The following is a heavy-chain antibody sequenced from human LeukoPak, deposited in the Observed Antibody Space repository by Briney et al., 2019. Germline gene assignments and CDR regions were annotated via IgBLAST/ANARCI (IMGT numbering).Heavy chain of an antibody. D-gene: IGHD3-3*01. Sequence: ASVKVSCKASGGTFSSYAISWVRQAPGQGLEWMGWISAYNGNTNYAQKLQGRVTMTTDTSTSTAYMELRSLRSDDTAVYYCARRSKDDFWSGIPRGMDVWGQGTTVTVSS. V-gene: IGHV1-18*01. CDR2: ISAYNGNT. J-gene: IGHJ6*02. CDR3: ARRSKDDFWSGIPRGMDV. CDR1: GGTFSSYA.